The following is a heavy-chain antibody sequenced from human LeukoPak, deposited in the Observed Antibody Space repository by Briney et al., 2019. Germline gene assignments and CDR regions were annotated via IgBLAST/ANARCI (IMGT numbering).Heavy chain of an antibody. D-gene: IGHD3-9*01. CDR2: INPNSGGT. CDR3: ARNSLYDILTGYYPFYYYYMDV. V-gene: IGHV1-2*02. Sequence: EASVKVSCKASGYTFTGYYMHWVRQAPGQGLEWMGWINPNSGGTHYAQKFQGRVTMTRDTSISTAYMELSRLRSDDTAVYYCARNSLYDILTGYYPFYYYYMDVWGKGTTVTVSS. CDR1: GYTFTGYY. J-gene: IGHJ6*03.